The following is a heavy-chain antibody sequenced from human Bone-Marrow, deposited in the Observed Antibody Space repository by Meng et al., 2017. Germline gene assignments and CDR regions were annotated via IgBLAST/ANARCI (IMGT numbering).Heavy chain of an antibody. CDR3: ARWAPSSRTFDY. D-gene: IGHD6-13*01. V-gene: IGHV4-31*01. CDR1: GGSISSGGYY. J-gene: IGHJ4*02. Sequence: QVQVPESGPGPVKPSQTLSLTCTVSGGSISSGGYYWSWIRQHPGKGLEWIGYIYYSGSTYYNPSLKSLVTISVDTSKNQFSLKLSSVTAADTAVYYCARWAPSSRTFDYWGQGTLVTVSS. CDR2: IYYSGST.